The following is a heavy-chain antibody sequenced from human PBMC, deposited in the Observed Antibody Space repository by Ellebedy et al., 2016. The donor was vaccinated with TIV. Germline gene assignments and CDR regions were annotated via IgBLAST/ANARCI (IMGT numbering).Heavy chain of an antibody. CDR2: INHSGST. J-gene: IGHJ4*02. V-gene: IGHV4-34*01. Sequence: GSLRLSXAVYGGSFSGYYWSWIRQPPGKGLEWIGEINHSGSTNYNPSLKSRVTISVDTSKNQFSLKLSSVTAADTAVYYCARHEGSYYWGQGTLVTVSS. CDR1: GGSFSGYY. CDR3: ARHEGSYY.